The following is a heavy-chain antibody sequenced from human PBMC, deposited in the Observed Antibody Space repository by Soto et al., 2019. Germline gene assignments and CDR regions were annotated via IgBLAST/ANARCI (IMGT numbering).Heavy chain of an antibody. V-gene: IGHV4-31*03. J-gene: IGHJ4*02. CDR1: GGSISSGGYY. D-gene: IGHD3-3*01. CDR3: ASTNSYDFWSGTDVPWYIDD. CDR2: IYYSGST. Sequence: PSETLCLTCTVSGGSISSGGYYWSWICQHPGKGLEWIGYIYYSGSTYYNPSLKSRVTISVDTSKNQFSLKLSSVTAADTAVYYCASTNSYDFWSGTDVPWYIDDWGQGPLLTVSS.